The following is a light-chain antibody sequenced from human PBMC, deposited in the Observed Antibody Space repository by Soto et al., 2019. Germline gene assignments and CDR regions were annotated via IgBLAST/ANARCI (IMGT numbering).Light chain of an antibody. CDR1: QYIGNY. V-gene: IGKV1-33*01. CDR3: QQYDRLPLT. CDR2: DAS. Sequence: DIQMPQSPSSLSASVGDRVTITCQPSQYIGNYLNWYQVKPGKAPKLLIYDASSLETGVPLRFSGSSSKTDFTFTISSLQFEDVATYYCQQYDRLPLTFGGGTKLEIK. J-gene: IGKJ4*01.